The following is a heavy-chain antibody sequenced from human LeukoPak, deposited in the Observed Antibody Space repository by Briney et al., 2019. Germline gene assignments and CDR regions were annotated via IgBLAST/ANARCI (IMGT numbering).Heavy chain of an antibody. D-gene: IGHD6-13*01. CDR1: GFTFTNYA. Sequence: GRSLRLSCAASGFTFTNYAMNWVRQAPGKGLEWVSSISSSSSYIYYADSVKGRFTISRDNAKNSLYLQMNSLRAEDTAVYYCARLGGGHSSSWYDAFDIWGQGTMVTVSS. CDR3: ARLGGGHSSSWYDAFDI. CDR2: ISSSSSYI. V-gene: IGHV3-21*01. J-gene: IGHJ3*02.